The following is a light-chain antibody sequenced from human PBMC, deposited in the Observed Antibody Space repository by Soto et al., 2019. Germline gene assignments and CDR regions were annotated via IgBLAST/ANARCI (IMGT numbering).Light chain of an antibody. V-gene: IGKV3-15*01. CDR1: QSVSSN. J-gene: IGKJ1*01. CDR2: GAS. Sequence: EILMTQSPATMSVSPGERSTLSFIASQSVSSNLAWYQQKPGQAPRLLIYGASTRATGIPARFSGSGSGTEFTLTISSLQSEDFAVYYCQQYNNWPPWTFGQGTKVDIK. CDR3: QQYNNWPPWT.